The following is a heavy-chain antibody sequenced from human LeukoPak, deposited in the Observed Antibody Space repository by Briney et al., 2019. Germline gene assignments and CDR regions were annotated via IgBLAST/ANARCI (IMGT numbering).Heavy chain of an antibody. Sequence: SETLSLTCTVSGGSTSNSFWSWIRQPAGKGLEWIGRIYTDGSTNSNPSLRSRLTMSLDPSNNQVSLTLTSVTAADTAVYFCARAPGGCGGACAFDYWGQGILVTVSS. V-gene: IGHV4-4*07. CDR2: IYTDGST. CDR1: GGSTSNSF. J-gene: IGHJ4*02. D-gene: IGHD2-21*02. CDR3: ARAPGGCGGACAFDY.